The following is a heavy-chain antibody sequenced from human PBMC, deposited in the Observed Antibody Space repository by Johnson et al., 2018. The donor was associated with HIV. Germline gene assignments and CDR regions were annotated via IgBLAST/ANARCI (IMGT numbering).Heavy chain of an antibody. CDR2: MSSSGSTI. CDR3: AREQATLFFRASGAAFNI. V-gene: IGHV3-11*04. CDR1: GFSFRDFY. D-gene: IGHD3-3*01. J-gene: IGHJ3*02. Sequence: QMLLVESGGGLVKPGGSLRLSCAASGFSFRDFYMSWIRQAPGKGLEWISYMSSSGSTIYHAESVKGRFTISRDNAKNSLYLQMNSLRVEDTAVYYCAREQATLFFRASGAAFNIWGQGTTVTVSS.